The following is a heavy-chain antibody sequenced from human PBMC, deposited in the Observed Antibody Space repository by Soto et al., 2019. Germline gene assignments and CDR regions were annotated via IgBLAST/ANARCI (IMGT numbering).Heavy chain of an antibody. CDR1: GFTFSSYS. J-gene: IGHJ4*02. V-gene: IGHV3-21*01. D-gene: IGHD3-10*01. Sequence: EVQLVESGGGLVKPGGPLSLSCAASGFTFSSYSMNWVRQAPGKGLEWVPYISSSSSYIYYADSVKGRFTSSRDNAKNSLYLQMNSLRAEDTAVYYCARDFSVWFGELLYSYFDYWGQGTLVTVSS. CDR3: ARDFSVWFGELLYSYFDY. CDR2: ISSSSSYI.